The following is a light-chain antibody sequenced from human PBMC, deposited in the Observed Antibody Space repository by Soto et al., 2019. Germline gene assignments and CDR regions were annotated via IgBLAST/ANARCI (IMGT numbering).Light chain of an antibody. CDR3: SSFAGSSTV. CDR2: EVV. J-gene: IGLJ2*01. V-gene: IGLV2-8*01. CDR1: SSDVGGYDF. Sequence: QSVLTQPPSASGSPGQSVTISCTGTSSDVGGYDFVSWYQQHPGKAPKLMIHEVVKRPSGVPDRFSGSKSGNTASLTVSGLQAEDEADYYCSSFAGSSTVFGGGTKLTVL.